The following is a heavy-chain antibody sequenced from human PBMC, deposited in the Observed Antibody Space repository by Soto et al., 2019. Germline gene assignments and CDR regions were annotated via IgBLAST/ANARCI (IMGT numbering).Heavy chain of an antibody. J-gene: IGHJ6*01. Sequence: KGLEWMGRIDRSDSYSNYSPSFQGHVTISADKSISTAYLQWSSLKASDTVMYYCARSSTSFSAVLDVRGQGTTVP. V-gene: IGHV5-10-1*01. CDR2: IDRSDSYS. D-gene: IGHD2-2*01. CDR3: ARSSTSFSAVLDV.